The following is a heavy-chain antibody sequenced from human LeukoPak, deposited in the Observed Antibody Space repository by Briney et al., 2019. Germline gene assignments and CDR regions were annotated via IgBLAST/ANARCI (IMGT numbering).Heavy chain of an antibody. CDR1: GGSISSYY. Sequence: PSETLSLTCTVSGGSISSYYWSWIRQPPGKGLEWIGYIYYSGSTNYNPSLKSRVTMSVDTSKNQFSLKLRSVTAADTAVYYCAGEFHYWGQGTLVTVSS. J-gene: IGHJ4*02. CDR2: IYYSGST. V-gene: IGHV4-59*12. CDR3: AGEFHY.